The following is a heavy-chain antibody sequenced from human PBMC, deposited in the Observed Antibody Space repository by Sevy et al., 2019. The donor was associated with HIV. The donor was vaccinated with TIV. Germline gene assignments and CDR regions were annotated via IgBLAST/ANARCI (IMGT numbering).Heavy chain of an antibody. J-gene: IGHJ3*02. CDR2: ISYDGSNE. V-gene: IGHV3-30-3*01. Sequence: GGSLRLSCAASGFTFSSYAMHWVRQAPGKGLEWVTVISYDGSNEYYADSVKGRFTISRDNSNNSLYLLMNSLRVEDTAVYYCASLRYYYGSGTDYSYSFDIWGQGTMVTVSS. CDR1: GFTFSSYA. CDR3: ASLRYYYGSGTDYSYSFDI. D-gene: IGHD3-10*01.